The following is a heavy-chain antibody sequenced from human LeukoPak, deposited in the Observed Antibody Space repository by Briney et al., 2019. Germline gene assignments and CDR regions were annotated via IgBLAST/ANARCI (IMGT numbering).Heavy chain of an antibody. D-gene: IGHD5-18*01. CDR1: GGSISSGGYS. CDR3: ASSASRYSYGPASRYGMDV. J-gene: IGHJ6*02. Sequence: PSQTLSLTCAVSGGSISSGGYSWSWIRQPPGKGLEWIGYIYHSGSTNYNPSLKSRVTISVDTSKNQFSLKLSSVTAADTAVYYCASSASRYSYGPASRYGMDVWGQGTTVTVSS. CDR2: IYHSGST. V-gene: IGHV4-30-2*01.